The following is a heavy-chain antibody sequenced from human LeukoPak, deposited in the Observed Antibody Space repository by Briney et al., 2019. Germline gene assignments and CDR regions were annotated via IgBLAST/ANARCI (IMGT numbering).Heavy chain of an antibody. J-gene: IGHJ4*02. CDR1: GFTFSTYA. D-gene: IGHD3-9*01. CDR2: ISGSGGGT. V-gene: IGHV3-23*01. Sequence: GGSLRLSCSASGFTFSTYAMSWVRQAPGKGLEWVSGISGSGGGTYYADSVKGRFTISRDNSKNTLYLQMNSLRAEDTAVYYCARDNDLLRYFDWPLDYWGQGTLVTVSS. CDR3: ARDNDLLRYFDWPLDY.